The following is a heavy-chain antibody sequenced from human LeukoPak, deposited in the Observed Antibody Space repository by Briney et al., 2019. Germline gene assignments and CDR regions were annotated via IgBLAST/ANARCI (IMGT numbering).Heavy chain of an antibody. CDR2: IYYSGST. CDR3: ARHRYYYDSSGCYYQP. CDR1: GASISSYY. V-gene: IGHV4-59*01. Sequence: SETLSLTCTVSGASISSYYWSWIRQPPGKGLEWIGYIYYSGSTNYNPSLKSRVTISVDTSKNQFSLRLSSVTAADTAVYYCARHRYYYDSSGCYYQPWGQGTLVTVSS. J-gene: IGHJ5*02. D-gene: IGHD3-22*01.